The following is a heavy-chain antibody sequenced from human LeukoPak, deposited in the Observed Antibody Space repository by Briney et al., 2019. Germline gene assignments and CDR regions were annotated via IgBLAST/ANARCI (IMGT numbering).Heavy chain of an antibody. V-gene: IGHV4-34*01. CDR1: GGSFSGYY. CDR3: ARGQAYKGSSKRGVRYFDY. Sequence: SETLSLTCAVYGGSFSGYYWSWIRQPPGKGLEWIGEINHSGSTNYNPSLKSRVTISVDTSKNQFSLKLSSVTAADTAVYYCARGQAYKGSSKRGVRYFDYWGQGTLVTVSS. CDR2: INHSGST. D-gene: IGHD1-26*01. J-gene: IGHJ4*02.